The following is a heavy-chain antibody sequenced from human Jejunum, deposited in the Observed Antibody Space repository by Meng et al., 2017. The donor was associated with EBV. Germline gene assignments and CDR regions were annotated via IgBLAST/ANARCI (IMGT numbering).Heavy chain of an antibody. V-gene: IGHV3-74*01. Sequence: GQVGESGGGLVQPGHSLTLSCAASGFTLSSYWMYWVRQAPGKGLVWVSRINSDGSKTNYADSVKGRFTISRDIAKNTLYLQLNSLRADDTAVYYCVRGPPPDTWGQGTLVTVSS. J-gene: IGHJ5*02. CDR3: VRGPPPDT. CDR2: INSDGSKT. CDR1: GFTLSSYW.